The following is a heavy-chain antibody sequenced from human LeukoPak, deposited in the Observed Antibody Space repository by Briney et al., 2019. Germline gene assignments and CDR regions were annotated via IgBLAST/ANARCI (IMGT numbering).Heavy chain of an antibody. V-gene: IGHV3-30-3*01. D-gene: IGHD4-17*01. Sequence: GGSLRLSCAASGFTFSSYAMHWVRQAPGKGLEWVAVISYDGSNKYYADSVKGRFTISRDHSKNTLYLQMNSLRAEDTAVYYCARDTDTVTTILDYWGQGPLVTVSS. CDR1: GFTFSSYA. CDR3: ARDTDTVTTILDY. CDR2: ISYDGSNK. J-gene: IGHJ4*02.